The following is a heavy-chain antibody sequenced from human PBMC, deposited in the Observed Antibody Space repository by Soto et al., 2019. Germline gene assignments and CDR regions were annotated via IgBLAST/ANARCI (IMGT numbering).Heavy chain of an antibody. CDR3: ARVIAAAVNWFDP. Sequence: ASVKVSCKASGYTFTTYYMHWVRQAPGQGLEWMGMINPNGGSTNYAQKFQGRVTMTTDTSTSTAYMELRSLRSDDTAVYYCARVIAAAVNWFDPWGQGTLVTVSS. D-gene: IGHD6-13*01. CDR1: GYTFTTYY. J-gene: IGHJ5*02. V-gene: IGHV1-46*01. CDR2: INPNGGST.